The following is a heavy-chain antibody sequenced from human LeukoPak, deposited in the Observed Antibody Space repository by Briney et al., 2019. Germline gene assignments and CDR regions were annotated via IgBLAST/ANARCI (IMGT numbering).Heavy chain of an antibody. D-gene: IGHD4-17*01. J-gene: IGHJ4*02. Sequence: GGSLRLSCAASGFTFTSYAMNWVRQAPGKGLEWVSGISGSGGYIYYADSLKGRFTISRDSSKNTLFLQVNRPRAEDTAIYYCAKAAYGDFSAPDYWGQGTLVTVSS. CDR2: ISGSGGYI. V-gene: IGHV3-23*01. CDR1: GFTFTSYA. CDR3: AKAAYGDFSAPDY.